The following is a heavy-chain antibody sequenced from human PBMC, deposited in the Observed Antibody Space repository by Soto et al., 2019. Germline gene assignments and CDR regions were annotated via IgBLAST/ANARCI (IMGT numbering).Heavy chain of an antibody. D-gene: IGHD1-26*01. CDR2: INPNNGGT. V-gene: IGHV1-2*02. J-gene: IGHJ4*02. Sequence: QVQLVQSGAEVKRPGASVKVSCKASGYTFTGYYMHWVRQAPGQGLEWMGWINPNNGGTNYAQKFLGRVSMTRDTSISTAYMELSRLTSDDTAVYYCAEGHSVMVGANPGLDYWGQGALVTVSS. CDR1: GYTFTGYY. CDR3: AEGHSVMVGANPGLDY.